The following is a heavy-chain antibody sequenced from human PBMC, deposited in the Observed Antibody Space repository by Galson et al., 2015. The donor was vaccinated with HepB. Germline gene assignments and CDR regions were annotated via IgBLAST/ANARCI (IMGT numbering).Heavy chain of an antibody. Sequence: SLRLSCAASGFTSSSYAMSWVRQAPGKGLEWVSAISGSGGSTYYADSVKGRFTISRDNSKNTLYLQMNSLRAEDTAVYYCAKDPILYYYDTGDYWGQGTLVTVSS. J-gene: IGHJ4*02. CDR3: AKDPILYYYDTGDY. CDR1: GFTSSSYA. CDR2: ISGSGGST. D-gene: IGHD3-22*01. V-gene: IGHV3-23*01.